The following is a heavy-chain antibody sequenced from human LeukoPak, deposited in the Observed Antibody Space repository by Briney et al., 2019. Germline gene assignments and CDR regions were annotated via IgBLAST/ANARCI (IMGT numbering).Heavy chain of an antibody. CDR1: GGSISTSITPTY. Sequence: PSETLSLTCTVSGGSISTSITPTYWNWVRQPPGKGPEWIGSIHYSGTTYYNPSLESRATISVDTTKNQFSVKLTSVTAADTAVYYCARKGTIAPTGASHFDYWGRGTLVTVSS. CDR3: ARKGTIAPTGASHFDY. J-gene: IGHJ4*02. CDR2: IHYSGTT. D-gene: IGHD6-13*01. V-gene: IGHV4-39*01.